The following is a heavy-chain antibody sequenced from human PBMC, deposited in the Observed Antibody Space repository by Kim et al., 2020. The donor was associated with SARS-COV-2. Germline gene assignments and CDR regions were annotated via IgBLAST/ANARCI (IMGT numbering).Heavy chain of an antibody. D-gene: IGHD2-15*01. Sequence: ASVKVSCKASGYSFTSYYMHWVRQAPGQGLEWMGLINTGDGSTRYAQKFQGRVTMTRDTSTSTAYMELSSLRYEDTAVYYCARDVVTSGTLDYCDQGSVV. CDR3: ARDVVTSGTLDY. J-gene: IGHJ4*02. V-gene: IGHV1-46*01. CDR2: INTGDGST. CDR1: GYSFTSYY.